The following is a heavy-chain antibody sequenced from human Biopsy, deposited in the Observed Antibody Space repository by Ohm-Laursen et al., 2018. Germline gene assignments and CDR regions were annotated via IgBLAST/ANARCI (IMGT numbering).Heavy chain of an antibody. V-gene: IGHV1-46*01. Sequence: ASVKVSCKVSGYSFTSYYMHWVRQAPGQGLEWMGMINPSGSTTSYPQIFQGRVTMTRDTSKSTVYMELRSLRSDGTAVYYCARDRPSVSTYGVDWGQGTLVTVSS. CDR3: ARDRPSVSTYGVD. CDR1: GYSFTSYY. CDR2: INPSGSTT. J-gene: IGHJ4*02. D-gene: IGHD3-3*01.